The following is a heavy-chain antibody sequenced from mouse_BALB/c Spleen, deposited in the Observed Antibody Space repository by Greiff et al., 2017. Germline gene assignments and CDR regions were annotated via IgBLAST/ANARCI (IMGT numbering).Heavy chain of an antibody. Sequence: EVQLVESGGGLVQPGGSRKLSCAASGFTFSSFGMHWVRQAPEKGLEWVAYISSGSSTIYYADTVKGRFTISRDNPKNTLFLQMTSLRSEDTAMYYCARSGLRAMDYWGQGTSVTVSS. CDR2: ISSGSSTI. CDR1: GFTFSSFG. D-gene: IGHD3-1*01. J-gene: IGHJ4*01. V-gene: IGHV5-17*02. CDR3: ARSGLRAMDY.